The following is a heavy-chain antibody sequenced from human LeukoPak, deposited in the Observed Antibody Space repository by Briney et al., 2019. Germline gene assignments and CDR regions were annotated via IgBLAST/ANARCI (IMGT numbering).Heavy chain of an antibody. CDR2: ISSSGNSI. Sequence: GGSLRLSCTASGFTFSDYYMNWIRQAPGKGLEWVSYISSSGNSIYYADSVKGRFTISRDNAKKSLYLQMNSLRAEDTAVYYCASNNYDILTSYHIRPFDYWGQGTLVTVSS. D-gene: IGHD3-9*01. CDR3: ASNNYDILTSYHIRPFDY. CDR1: GFTFSDYY. V-gene: IGHV3-11*04. J-gene: IGHJ4*02.